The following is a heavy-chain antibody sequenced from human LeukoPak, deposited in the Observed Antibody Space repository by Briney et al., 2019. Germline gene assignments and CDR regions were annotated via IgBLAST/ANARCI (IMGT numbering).Heavy chain of an antibody. CDR3: AKDGIVGATNPSTMDY. D-gene: IGHD1-26*01. J-gene: IGHJ4*02. V-gene: IGHV3-30*18. CDR2: ISYDGSNK. CDR1: GFTFSAYG. Sequence: GGSLRLSCAVSGFTFSAYGMHWVRQAPGKGLEWVAVISYDGSNKYYADSVKGRFTISRDNSKNTVYLQMNSLRAEDTAVYYCAKDGIVGATNPSTMDYWGQGTLVTVSA.